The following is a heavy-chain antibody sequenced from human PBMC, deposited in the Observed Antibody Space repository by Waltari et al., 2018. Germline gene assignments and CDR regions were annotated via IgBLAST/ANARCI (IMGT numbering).Heavy chain of an antibody. J-gene: IGHJ6*03. Sequence: EVQLVESGGGLVKPGGSLRLSCAASGFTFSNAWMTWVRQAPGKGLEWVCHIKSKTDDGTTDHAAPVKGRFTSSRDDSKNTLFLPMNSLKTEDTAVYYCATGTISYYYFMDVWGKGTTVTVSS. D-gene: IGHD3-10*01. CDR3: ATGTISYYYFMDV. V-gene: IGHV3-15*01. CDR1: GFTFSNAW. CDR2: IKSKTDDGTT.